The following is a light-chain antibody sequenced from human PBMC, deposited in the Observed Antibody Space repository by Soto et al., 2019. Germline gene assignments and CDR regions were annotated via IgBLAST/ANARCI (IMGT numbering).Light chain of an antibody. CDR1: SSDVANYNY. Sequence: QSALTQPRSVSGSLGQSVTISCTRTSSDVANYNYVSWYQQHPGKAPKLMIYDVNKRPSGVPYRFSGSKSGNTASLTISGLQAEDEADYYCCSYAGTYTRVFGTGTKVTVL. V-gene: IGLV2-11*01. CDR3: CSYAGTYTRV. J-gene: IGLJ1*01. CDR2: DVN.